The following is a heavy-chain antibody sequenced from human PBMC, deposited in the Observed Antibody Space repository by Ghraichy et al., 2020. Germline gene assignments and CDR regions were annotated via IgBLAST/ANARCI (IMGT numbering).Heavy chain of an antibody. CDR1: GFTVSSNY. Sequence: GGSLRLSCAASGFTVSSNYMSWVRQAPGKGLEWVSVIYSGGSTYYADSVKGRFTISRDNSKNTLYLQMNSLRAKDTAVYYCATGAPEVGATSWYFDLWGRGTLVTVSS. CDR3: ATGAPEVGATSWYFDL. J-gene: IGHJ2*01. V-gene: IGHV3-53*01. CDR2: IYSGGST. D-gene: IGHD1-26*01.